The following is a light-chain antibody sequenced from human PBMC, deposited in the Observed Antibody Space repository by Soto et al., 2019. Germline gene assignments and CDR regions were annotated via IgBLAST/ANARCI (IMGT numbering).Light chain of an antibody. CDR1: QSVSSSY. Sequence: MQSSGTLSLVAEERAILLCSASQSVSSSYLAWYQQKPGQAPRLLIYGASSRATGIPDRFSGNGSGTDFTLPFSQLEPEDFAVYYCQQYGSSPKTFGEGTKV. V-gene: IGKV3-20*01. CDR3: QQYGSSPKT. J-gene: IGKJ1*01. CDR2: GAS.